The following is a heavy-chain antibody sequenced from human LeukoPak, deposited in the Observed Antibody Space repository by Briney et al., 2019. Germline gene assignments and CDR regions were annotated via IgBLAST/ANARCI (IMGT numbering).Heavy chain of an antibody. Sequence: ASVKVSCKASGYTFIGNYIHWVRQAPGQGLEWTGWINPSSGVTKYAQKFQGRVTMTRDTSISTAYMELSSLKSDDTAVYFCARNRYCSSASCPRDFMDVWGKGTTVTVSS. CDR3: ARNRYCSSASCPRDFMDV. J-gene: IGHJ6*03. V-gene: IGHV1-2*02. CDR2: INPSSGVT. CDR1: GYTFIGNY. D-gene: IGHD2-2*01.